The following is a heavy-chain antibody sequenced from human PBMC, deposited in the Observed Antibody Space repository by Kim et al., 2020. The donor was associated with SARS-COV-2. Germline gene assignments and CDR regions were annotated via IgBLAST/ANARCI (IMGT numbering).Heavy chain of an antibody. D-gene: IGHD3-10*01. CDR3: ARDSNSYGSGSVDF. CDR2: IKKDGTEK. V-gene: IGHV3-7*03. J-gene: IGHJ4*02. CDR1: GFTFSNFW. Sequence: GGSLRLSCAASGFTFSNFWMNWVRQAPGKGLEWVANIKKDGTEKNYVDSVKGRFTISRDNTKKSLYLQMDSLRAEDTAVYYCARDSNSYGSGSVDFWGPGALVTVS.